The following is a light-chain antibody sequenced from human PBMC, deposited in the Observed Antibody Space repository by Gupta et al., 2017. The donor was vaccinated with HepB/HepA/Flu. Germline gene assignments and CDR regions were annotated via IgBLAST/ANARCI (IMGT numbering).Light chain of an antibody. CDR3: QQEDFCPGT. V-gene: IGKV3-15*01. CDR1: QSVSSN. Sequence: EVVMTQSPATLSVSPGERATLSCRASQSVSSNLAWYQQKPGQAPRLLIYGASTRATDVPARFSGSGSGTEFALSISILRSEDSAVYYCQQEDFCPGTFGQGTKVEIK. J-gene: IGKJ1*01. CDR2: GAS.